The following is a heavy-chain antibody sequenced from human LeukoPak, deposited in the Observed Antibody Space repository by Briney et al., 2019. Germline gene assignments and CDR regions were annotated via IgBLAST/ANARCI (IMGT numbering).Heavy chain of an antibody. CDR3: ARDPYDPYYYGMDV. V-gene: IGHV3-48*03. Sequence: VSYISSSPSTIYYADSVKGRFTISRDNAKNSLYLQMNSLRAEDTAVYYCARDPYDPYYYGMDVWGQGTTVTVSS. D-gene: IGHD5-12*01. CDR2: ISSSPSTI. J-gene: IGHJ6*02.